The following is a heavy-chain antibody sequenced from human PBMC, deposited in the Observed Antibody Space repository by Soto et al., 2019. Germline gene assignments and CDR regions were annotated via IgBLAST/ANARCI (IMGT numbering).Heavy chain of an antibody. CDR1: EFTFSIYA. Sequence: GGSLRLSCAASEFTFSIYAMTWVRQAPGKGLEWVSNIGGSGGDIYYADSVKGRFTISRDNSKNTLYLQMNSLRVEDTALYFCAKSSYGSGSFDYWGQGTLVTVSS. J-gene: IGHJ4*02. D-gene: IGHD3-10*01. CDR2: IGGSGGDI. V-gene: IGHV3-23*01. CDR3: AKSSYGSGSFDY.